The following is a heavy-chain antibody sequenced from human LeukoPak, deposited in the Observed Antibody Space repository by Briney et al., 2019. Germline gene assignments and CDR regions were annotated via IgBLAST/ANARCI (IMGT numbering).Heavy chain of an antibody. CDR1: GGSISGHY. V-gene: IGHV4-59*11. Sequence: SETLSLTCAVSGGSISGHYWSWIRQPPGKRLEWIGYIYYSGSTNYNPSLMSRVTISVDTSKNQFSLKLSSVTAADTAVYYCARGPHYHDSSGYSPYHQYYMDVWGEGTTVTVPS. CDR2: IYYSGST. D-gene: IGHD3-22*01. J-gene: IGHJ6*03. CDR3: ARGPHYHDSSGYSPYHQYYMDV.